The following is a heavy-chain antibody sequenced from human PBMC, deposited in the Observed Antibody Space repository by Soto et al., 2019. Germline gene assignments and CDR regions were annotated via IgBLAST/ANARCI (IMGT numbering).Heavy chain of an antibody. V-gene: IGHV3-23*01. CDR2: ISCTGGST. J-gene: IGHJ4*02. CDR3: AREFHDSSGSPMYYFAS. Sequence: GGSLRLSCAASGFTFSSYGMSWVRQAPGKGLEWVSAISCTGGSTYYADSVKGRFTISRDSSKSTLYLQMNSLRAEDTAIYYCAREFHDSSGSPMYYFASWGQGTLVTVS. D-gene: IGHD3-22*01. CDR1: GFTFSSYG.